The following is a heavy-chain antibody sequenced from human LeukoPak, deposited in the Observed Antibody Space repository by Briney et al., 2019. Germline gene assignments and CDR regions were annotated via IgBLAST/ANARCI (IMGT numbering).Heavy chain of an antibody. Sequence: SQTLSLTCAVSGGSISSGGYSWSWIRQPPGKGLEWIGYIYHSGSTYYNPSLKSRVTISVDRSKNQFSLKLSSVTAADTAVYYCARAGYCSSTSCVQGSRWFDPWGQGTLVTVSS. V-gene: IGHV4-30-2*01. J-gene: IGHJ5*02. CDR3: ARAGYCSSTSCVQGSRWFDP. D-gene: IGHD2-2*01. CDR2: IYHSGST. CDR1: GGSISSGGYS.